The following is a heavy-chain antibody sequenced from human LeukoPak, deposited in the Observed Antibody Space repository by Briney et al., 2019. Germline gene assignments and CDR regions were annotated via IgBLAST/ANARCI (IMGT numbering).Heavy chain of an antibody. CDR2: ISSSSSYI. CDR1: GFTFSSYS. V-gene: IGHV3-21*01. CDR3: ARDTRSSWYTDY. Sequence: GGSLRLSCAASGFTFSSYSMNWVRQAPGKGLEWVSSISSSSSYIYYADSVKGRFTISRDNAKNSLYLQMNSPRAEDTAVYYCARDTRSSWYTDYWGQGTLVTVSS. J-gene: IGHJ4*02. D-gene: IGHD6-13*01.